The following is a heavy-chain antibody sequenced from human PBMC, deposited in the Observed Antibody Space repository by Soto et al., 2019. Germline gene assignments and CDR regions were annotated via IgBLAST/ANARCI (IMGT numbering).Heavy chain of an antibody. Sequence: GGSLRLSCAASGLPISNAWMNWVRQASGKGLEWVGRIKTKTEGGPTDYAAAVKGRFTVSRDDSKNTLYLQMNSLKTEDTAVYYCTTGSVDGVWGQGNTVTVSS. CDR1: GLPISNAW. CDR3: TTGSVDGV. J-gene: IGHJ6*02. CDR2: IKTKTEGGPT. D-gene: IGHD2-15*01. V-gene: IGHV3-15*07.